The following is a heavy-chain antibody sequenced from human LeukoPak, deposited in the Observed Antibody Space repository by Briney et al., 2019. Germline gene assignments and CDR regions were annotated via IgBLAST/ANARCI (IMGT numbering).Heavy chain of an antibody. V-gene: IGHV1-69*02. D-gene: IGHD6-13*01. CDR1: GGTFSSYT. CDR2: IIPILGIA. Sequence: SVKVSCKASGGTFSSYTISWVRQAPGQGLEWMGRIIPILGIANYAQKFQGRVTITAGKSTSTAYMELSSLRSEDTAVYYCARGFAAGSLRFDPWGQGTLVTVSS. J-gene: IGHJ5*02. CDR3: ARGFAAGSLRFDP.